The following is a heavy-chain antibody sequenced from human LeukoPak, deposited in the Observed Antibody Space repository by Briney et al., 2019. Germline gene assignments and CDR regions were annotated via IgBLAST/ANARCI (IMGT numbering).Heavy chain of an antibody. CDR2: IYYSGST. CDR1: GGSISSYY. CDR3: ARRGPDAFDI. J-gene: IGHJ3*02. D-gene: IGHD3-16*01. V-gene: IGHV4-59*08. Sequence: SETLSLTCTVSGGSISSYYWSWIRQPPGKGLEWIGYIYYSGSTNYNPSLKSRVTISGDTSKNQFSLKLSSVTAADTAVYYCARRGPDAFDIWGQGTMVTVSS.